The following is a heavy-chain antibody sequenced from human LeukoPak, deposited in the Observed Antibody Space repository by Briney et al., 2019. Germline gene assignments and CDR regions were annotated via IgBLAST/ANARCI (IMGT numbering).Heavy chain of an antibody. CDR2: INPNSGGT. D-gene: IGHD6-13*01. CDR1: GYTFTGYY. V-gene: IGHV1-2*02. Sequence: GASVKVSCKASGYTFTGYYMHWVRQAPGQGLEWMGWINPNSGGTNYAQKFQGRVTMTRDTSTSTAYMELSRLRSDDTAVYYCARDGDSSSWYGNYNWFDPWGQGTLVTVSS. CDR3: ARDGDSSSWYGNYNWFDP. J-gene: IGHJ5*02.